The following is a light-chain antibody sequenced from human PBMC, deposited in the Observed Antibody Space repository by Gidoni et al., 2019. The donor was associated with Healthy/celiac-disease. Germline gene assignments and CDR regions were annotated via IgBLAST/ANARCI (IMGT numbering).Light chain of an antibody. CDR2: LGS. V-gene: IGKV2-28*01. Sequence: DIVMTQSPLSLPVTPGEPASISCRSSQSLLHSNGYNYLDWYLQKPGQSPQLLIYLGSNRASGVPDRFSGSGSGTDFTLKISRVEAEDVPVYYCMQALQTPFTFGPXTKVDIK. CDR1: QSLLHSNGYNY. J-gene: IGKJ3*01. CDR3: MQALQTPFT.